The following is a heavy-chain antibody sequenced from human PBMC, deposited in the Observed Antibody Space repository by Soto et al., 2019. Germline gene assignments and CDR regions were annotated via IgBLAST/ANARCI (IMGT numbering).Heavy chain of an antibody. J-gene: IGHJ4*02. Sequence: EVQVVETGGGLVKPGESLRLSCAASGFTFIYAWMTWVRQAPGKGLEWVGRIRSKTSGEIRDYAAPVKGRFTISRDDSTNTVYLQMNSLKTEDTAVYYCVIDISESVVGELDHWGQGTQVTVSS. V-gene: IGHV3-15*01. CDR1: GFTFIYAW. D-gene: IGHD2-15*01. CDR2: IRSKTSGEIR. CDR3: VIDISESVVGELDH.